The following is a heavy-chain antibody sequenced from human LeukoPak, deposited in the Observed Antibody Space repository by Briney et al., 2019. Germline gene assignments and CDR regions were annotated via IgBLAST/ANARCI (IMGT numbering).Heavy chain of an antibody. J-gene: IGHJ4*02. D-gene: IGHD6-13*01. CDR2: ISSSSSYI. V-gene: IGHV3-21*04. CDR1: GFTFSSYS. Sequence: PGGSLRLSCAASGFTFSSYSMNWVRQAPGKGLEWVSSISSSSSYIYYADSVKGRFTISRDNAKNSLYLQMNSLRAEDTALYYCARASGYSSSWYGSVYWGQGTLVTVSS. CDR3: ARASGYSSSWYGSVY.